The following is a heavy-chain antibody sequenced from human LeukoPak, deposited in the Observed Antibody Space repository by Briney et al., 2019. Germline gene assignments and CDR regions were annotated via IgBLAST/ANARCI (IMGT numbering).Heavy chain of an antibody. Sequence: SETLSLTCAVYGGSFSGYYWSWIRQPPGKGLEWIGEINHSRSTNYNPSLKSRVTISVDTSKNQFSLKLSSVTAADTAVYYCARGLGYYYGSGDIWGQGTLVTVSS. CDR3: ARGLGYYYGSGDI. V-gene: IGHV4-34*01. CDR2: INHSRST. CDR1: GGSFSGYY. D-gene: IGHD3-10*01. J-gene: IGHJ4*02.